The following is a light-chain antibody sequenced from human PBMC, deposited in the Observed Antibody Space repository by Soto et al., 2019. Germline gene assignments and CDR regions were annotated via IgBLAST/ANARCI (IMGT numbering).Light chain of an antibody. J-gene: IGKJ2*01. CDR2: DAS. CDR3: QQYDNLPRT. Sequence: DIQMTQSPSSLSASVGDRVTITCQASHDISNYLNWYQQKPGKAPKLLIYDASNLETGVPSRFSGSGSGTHFTFTISSLQPEDIATYYCQQYDNLPRTFGQGTKLEIK. V-gene: IGKV1-33*01. CDR1: HDISNY.